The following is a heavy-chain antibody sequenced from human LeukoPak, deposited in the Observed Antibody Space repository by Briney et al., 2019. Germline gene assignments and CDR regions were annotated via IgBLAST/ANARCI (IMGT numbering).Heavy chain of an antibody. D-gene: IGHD3-10*01. CDR2: INHSGST. V-gene: IGHV4-34*01. CDR3: AMVRGVIISD. CDR1: GGSFSGYY. Sequence: PSETLSLTCTVYGGSFSGYYWSWIRQPPGKGLGWIGEINHSGSTNYNPSLKSRVTISVDTSKNQFSLKLSSVTAADTAVYYCAMVRGVIISDWGQGTLVTVSS. J-gene: IGHJ4*02.